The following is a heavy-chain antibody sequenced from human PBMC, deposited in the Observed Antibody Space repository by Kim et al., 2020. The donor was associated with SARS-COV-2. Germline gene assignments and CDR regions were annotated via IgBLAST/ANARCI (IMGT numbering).Heavy chain of an antibody. Sequence: GGSLRLSCAASGFTFSSYSMNWVRQAPGKGLEWVSYISSSSSSTIYYADSVKGRFTISIDNAKNSLNLQMNSLRAEDTAVYYCAREGSCSDSSCLLDAIDIWGQGTMVTVSS. CDR3: AREGSCSDSSCLLDAIDI. CDR1: GFTFSSYS. J-gene: IGHJ3*02. D-gene: IGHD2-15*01. V-gene: IGHV3-48*04. CDR2: ISSSSSSTI.